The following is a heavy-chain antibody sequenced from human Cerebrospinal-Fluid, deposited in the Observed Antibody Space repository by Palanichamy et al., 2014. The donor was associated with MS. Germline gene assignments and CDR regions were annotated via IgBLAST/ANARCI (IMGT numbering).Heavy chain of an antibody. D-gene: IGHD2-15*01. CDR1: GFTFSSYA. V-gene: IGHV3-23*01. J-gene: IGHJ2*01. Sequence: QLLESGGGLVQPGESLRLSCEVSGFTFSSYAMSWVRQAPGKELEWVSAISGSGTSTNYADSVRGRFTISRDNSKNTLYLQMDSLGAADSALYFCAKDAGWYLYYYFDLWGRGTQVTVSS. CDR3: AKDAGWYLYYYFDL. CDR2: ISGSGTST.